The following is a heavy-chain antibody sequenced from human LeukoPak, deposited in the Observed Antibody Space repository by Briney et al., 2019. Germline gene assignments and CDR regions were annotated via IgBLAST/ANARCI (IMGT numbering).Heavy chain of an antibody. CDR3: AREGQWLPDWFDP. Sequence: SETLSLTCTVSGGSISGYSWSWIRQPPGQGLEWIGYIHYSGSTDYNPSLKGRVTISLDMSKNQFSLKINSMTAADTAVYYCAREGQWLPDWFDPWGQGTLVTVSS. CDR1: GGSISGYS. D-gene: IGHD6-19*01. V-gene: IGHV4-59*01. CDR2: IHYSGST. J-gene: IGHJ5*02.